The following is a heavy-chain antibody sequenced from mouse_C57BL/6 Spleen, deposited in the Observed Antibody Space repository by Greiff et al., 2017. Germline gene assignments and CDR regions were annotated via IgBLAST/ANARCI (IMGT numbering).Heavy chain of an antibody. CDR3: ARHEALGKYYYAMDY. Sequence: VMLVESGAELVKPGASVKLSCKASGYTFTEYTIHWVKQRSGQGLEWIGWFYPGSGSIKYNEKFKDKATLTADKSSSTVYMELSRLTSEDSAVYFCARHEALGKYYYAMDYWGQGTSVTVSS. J-gene: IGHJ4*01. CDR1: GYTFTEYT. D-gene: IGHD2-1*01. V-gene: IGHV1-62-2*01. CDR2: FYPGSGSI.